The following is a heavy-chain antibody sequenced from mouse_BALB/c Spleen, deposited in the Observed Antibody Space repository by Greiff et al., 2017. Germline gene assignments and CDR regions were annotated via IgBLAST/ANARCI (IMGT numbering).Heavy chain of an antibody. D-gene: IGHD1-1*02. CDR3: TKNGSDAMDY. CDR1: GFSLSRYS. CDR2: IWGGGST. Sequence: QVQLKESGPGLVAPSQSLSITCTVSGFSLSRYSVHWVRQPPGKGLEWLGMIWGGGSTDYNSALKSRLSNSKDNSKSQVFLKMNSLQTDDTAMYYGTKNGSDAMDYWGQGTSVTVAS. V-gene: IGHV2-6-4*01. J-gene: IGHJ4*01.